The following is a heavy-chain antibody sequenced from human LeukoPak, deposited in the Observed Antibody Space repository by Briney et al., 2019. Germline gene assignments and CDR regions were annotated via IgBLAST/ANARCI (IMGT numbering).Heavy chain of an antibody. Sequence: ASVKVSCKASGYTFTSYGISWVRQAPGQGLEWMGWISAYNGNTNYAQKLQGRVTMTTDTSTSTAYMELRSLRSDDTAVYYWARGLLYSSGWYGFDPWGQGTLVTVSS. V-gene: IGHV1-18*01. D-gene: IGHD6-19*01. CDR1: GYTFTSYG. J-gene: IGHJ5*02. CDR3: ARGLLYSSGWYGFDP. CDR2: ISAYNGNT.